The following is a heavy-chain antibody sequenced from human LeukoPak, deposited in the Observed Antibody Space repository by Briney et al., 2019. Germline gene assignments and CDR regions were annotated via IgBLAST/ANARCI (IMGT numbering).Heavy chain of an antibody. J-gene: IGHJ1*01. CDR2: IRSKAYGGTT. CDR3: TPYSSSSYFQH. D-gene: IGHD6-6*01. CDR1: GFTFGDYA. V-gene: IGHV3-49*04. Sequence: GRSLTLSCTASGFTFGDYAISWVRQAPGKGREWVVFIRSKAYGGTTEYAASVKGRFTISRDDSKSIAYLQMNSLKTEDTAVYYCTPYSSSSYFQHWGQGTLVTVSS.